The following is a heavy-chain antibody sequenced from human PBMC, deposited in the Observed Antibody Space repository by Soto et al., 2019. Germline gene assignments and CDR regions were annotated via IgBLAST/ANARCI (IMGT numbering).Heavy chain of an antibody. J-gene: IGHJ4*02. CDR3: ESDGIGGTVFRGYLDY. D-gene: IGHD1-7*01. CDR2: IRFDGSNE. CDR1: GGIFHGYG. V-gene: IGHV3-33*01. Sequence: QEQLVESGGGVVQPGTSLRLSCAVPGGIFHGYGMHWVRQAPGKGLEWVAIIRFDGSNEEYADSVKGRFTISRDNSKNTLYLQRNTLGAEDTAVYYGESDGIGGTVFRGYLDYWGRGTVVTVSS.